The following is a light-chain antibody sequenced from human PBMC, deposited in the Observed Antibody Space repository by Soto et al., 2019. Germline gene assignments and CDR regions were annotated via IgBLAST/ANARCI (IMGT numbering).Light chain of an antibody. CDR1: STDVNGRNY. J-gene: IGLJ2*01. V-gene: IGLV2-14*01. CDR3: CSYTSSSTLVV. Sequence: QSVLTQPASVSGSPGQSITISCTGTSTDVNGRNYVSWYQQHPGKAPKVIIYEVTNRPSGISHRFSGSKSGNTASLTISGLQAEDEADYYCCSYTSSSTLVVFGGGTKLTVL. CDR2: EVT.